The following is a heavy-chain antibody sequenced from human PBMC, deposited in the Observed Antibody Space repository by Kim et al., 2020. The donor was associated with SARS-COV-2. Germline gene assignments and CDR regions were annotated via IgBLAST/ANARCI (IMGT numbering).Heavy chain of an antibody. Sequence: GGSLRLSCAASGFTFSSYAMSWVRQAPGKGLEWVSVIYSGGSSTYYADSVKGRFTISRDNSKNTLYLQMNSLRAEDTAVYYCAKAGEVDVGSYSAVYFDYWGQGTLVTVSS. D-gene: IGHD1-26*01. J-gene: IGHJ4*02. V-gene: IGHV3-23*03. CDR1: GFTFSSYA. CDR2: IYSGGSST. CDR3: AKAGEVDVGSYSAVYFDY.